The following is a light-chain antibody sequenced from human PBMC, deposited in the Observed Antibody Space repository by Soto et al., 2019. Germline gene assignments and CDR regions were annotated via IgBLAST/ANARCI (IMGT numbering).Light chain of an antibody. CDR3: QQYDSSPRT. J-gene: IGKJ1*01. Sequence: ENVLTQSPGTLSLSPGQRATLSCRASHTISSSYLAWYQQKPGQAPRLLIYAIYDRATGVPDRFRGSGSGTDFNLTITRLEPEYFAVEFCQQYDSSPRTFGQGTKVELK. CDR1: HTISSSY. CDR2: AIY. V-gene: IGKV3-20*01.